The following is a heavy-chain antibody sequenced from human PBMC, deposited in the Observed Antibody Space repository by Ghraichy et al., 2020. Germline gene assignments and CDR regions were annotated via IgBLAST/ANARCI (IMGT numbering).Heavy chain of an antibody. D-gene: IGHD2-15*01. V-gene: IGHV3-48*01. CDR3: ARDIGYCSGGSCYPDAFDI. J-gene: IGHJ3*02. Sequence: LSLTCAASGFTFSSYSMNWVRQAPGKGLEWVSYISSSSTIYYADSVKGRFTISRDNAKNSLYLQMNSLRAEDTAVYYCARDIGYCSGGSCYPDAFDIWGQGTMVTVSS. CDR1: GFTFSSYS. CDR2: ISSSSTI.